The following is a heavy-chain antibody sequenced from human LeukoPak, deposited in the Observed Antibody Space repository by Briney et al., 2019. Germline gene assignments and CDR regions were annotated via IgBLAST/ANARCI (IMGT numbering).Heavy chain of an antibody. Sequence: GGSLRLSCAASGFTFSSYAMSWVRQAPGKGLEWVSAISGSGGSTYYADSVKGRFTISRDNSKNTLYLQMNSLRAEDTAVYYCAKADRRTYCSSTSCYKDSNPTVNYRLSVHWGQGTLVTVSS. CDR3: AKADRRTYCSSTSCYKDSNPTVNYRLSVH. CDR2: ISGSGGST. V-gene: IGHV3-23*01. CDR1: GFTFSSYA. D-gene: IGHD2-2*02. J-gene: IGHJ4*02.